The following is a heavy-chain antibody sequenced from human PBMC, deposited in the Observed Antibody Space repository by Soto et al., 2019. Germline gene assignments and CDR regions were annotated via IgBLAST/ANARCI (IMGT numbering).Heavy chain of an antibody. CDR1: GYTFTSYD. D-gene: IGHD5-12*01. V-gene: IGHV1-8*01. CDR2: MNPNSGNT. CDR3: ARRGRSGYDLNYYYYYYMDV. J-gene: IGHJ6*03. Sequence: ASVKVSCKASGYTFTSYDINWVRQATGQGLEWMGWMNPNSGNTGYAQKFQGRVTMTRNTSISTAYMELSSLRSEDTAVYYCARRGRSGYDLNYYYYYYMDVWGKGTTVTVSS.